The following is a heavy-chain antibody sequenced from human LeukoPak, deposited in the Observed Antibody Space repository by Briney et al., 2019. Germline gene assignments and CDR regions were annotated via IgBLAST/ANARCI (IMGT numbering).Heavy chain of an antibody. CDR1: GWTFSSYG. V-gene: IGHV3-33*01. CDR3: ARDNQWLTDAFDI. J-gene: IGHJ3*02. CDR2: IWYDGSNK. D-gene: IGHD6-19*01. Sequence: PGRFLRLSCGGSGWTFSSYGMHWVRQAPGKGLEWVAVIWYDGSNKYYADSVKGRFTISRDNSKNTLYLQMNSLRAEDTAVYYCARDNQWLTDAFDIWGQGTMVTVSS.